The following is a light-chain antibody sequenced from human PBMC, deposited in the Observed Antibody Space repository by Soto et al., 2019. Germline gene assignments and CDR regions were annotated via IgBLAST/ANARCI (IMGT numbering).Light chain of an antibody. Sequence: QSVLTQPPSVSGSPGQSVAISCTGTSSDVGSYNRVSWYQQPPGTAPKLMIYEVSNRPSGVPDRFSGSKSGNTASLTISVLQADDEADYYCTSYTSSSTYVFGTGTKVTVL. J-gene: IGLJ1*01. CDR2: EVS. V-gene: IGLV2-18*02. CDR1: SSDVGSYNR. CDR3: TSYTSSSTYV.